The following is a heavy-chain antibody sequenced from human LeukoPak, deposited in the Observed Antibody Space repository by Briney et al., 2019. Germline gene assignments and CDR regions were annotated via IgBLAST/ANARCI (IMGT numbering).Heavy chain of an antibody. CDR1: GGSISSGSYY. CDR2: IYTSGST. V-gene: IGHV4-61*02. CDR3: ARARNYSGSQPGY. Sequence: SETLSPTCTVSGGSISSGSYYWSWIRQPAGKGLEWIGRIYTSGSTNYNPSLKSRVTISVDTSKNQFSLKLNSVTAADTAVYYCARARNYSGSQPGYWGQGILVTVSS. D-gene: IGHD3-10*01. J-gene: IGHJ4*02.